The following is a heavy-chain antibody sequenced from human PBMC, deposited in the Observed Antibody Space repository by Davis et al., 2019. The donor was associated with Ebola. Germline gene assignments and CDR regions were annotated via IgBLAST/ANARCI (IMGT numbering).Heavy chain of an antibody. J-gene: IGHJ5*02. D-gene: IGHD3-10*01. CDR1: GYTFTSYY. V-gene: IGHV1-46*01. Sequence: AASVKVSCKASGYTFTSYYMHWVRQAPGQGLEWMGIINPSGGSTSYAQKFQGRVTMTRDTSISTAYMELSRLRSDDTAVYYCARGGTRANWFDPWGQGTLVTVSS. CDR3: ARGGTRANWFDP. CDR2: INPSGGST.